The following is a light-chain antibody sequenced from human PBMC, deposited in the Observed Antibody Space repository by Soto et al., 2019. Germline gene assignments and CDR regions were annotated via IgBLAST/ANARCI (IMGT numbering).Light chain of an antibody. Sequence: IQLTQSPSTLSASVGDRFTITCRSSQTISSWLAWDQQKPGKAPKLLIYKASTLKSGVPSRFSGSGSGTEFTLTISSLQPDDFATYYCQHYNSYSEAFGQGTKVDIK. J-gene: IGKJ1*01. CDR2: KAS. CDR3: QHYNSYSEA. CDR1: QTISSW. V-gene: IGKV1-5*03.